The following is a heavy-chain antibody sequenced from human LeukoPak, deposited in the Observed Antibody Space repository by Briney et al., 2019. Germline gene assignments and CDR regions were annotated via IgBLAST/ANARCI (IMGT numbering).Heavy chain of an antibody. J-gene: IGHJ5*02. V-gene: IGHV3-21*01. CDR3: AKDHRLLPWFDP. CDR2: ISSSSSYI. D-gene: IGHD5-18*01. Sequence: GGSLRLSCAASGFTFSSYSMNWVRQAPGMGLEWVSSISSSSSYIYYADSVKGRFTISRDNAKNSLYLQMNSLRAEDTAVYYCAKDHRLLPWFDPWGQGTLVTVSS. CDR1: GFTFSSYS.